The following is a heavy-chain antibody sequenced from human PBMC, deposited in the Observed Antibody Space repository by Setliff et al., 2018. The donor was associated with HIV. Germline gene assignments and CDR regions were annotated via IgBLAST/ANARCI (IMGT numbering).Heavy chain of an antibody. CDR1: GGSMSGYY. CDR3: ARRRSVALSPFDY. CDR2: VYFSGTA. V-gene: IGHV4-59*08. Sequence: PSETLSLTCSVSGGSMSGYYWSWIRQPPGNGLEYIGDVYFSGTANYNSSLKSRVTISIDTSRSHFSLRLTSVTAADTAVYYCARRRSVALSPFDYWGPGTLVTVSS. J-gene: IGHJ4*02.